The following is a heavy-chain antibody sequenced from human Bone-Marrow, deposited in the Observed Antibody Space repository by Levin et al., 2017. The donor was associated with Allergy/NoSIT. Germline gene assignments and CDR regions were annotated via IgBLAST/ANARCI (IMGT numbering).Heavy chain of an antibody. D-gene: IGHD3-16*02. CDR3: ARHPLGELSLFLDY. Sequence: ASVKVSCKASGYTFTSYGISWVRQAPGQGLEWMGWISAYNGNTNYAQKLQGRVTMTTDTSTSTAYMELRSLRSDDTAVYYCARHPLGELSLFLDYWGQGTLVTVSS. V-gene: IGHV1-18*01. CDR1: GYTFTSYG. CDR2: ISAYNGNT. J-gene: IGHJ4*02.